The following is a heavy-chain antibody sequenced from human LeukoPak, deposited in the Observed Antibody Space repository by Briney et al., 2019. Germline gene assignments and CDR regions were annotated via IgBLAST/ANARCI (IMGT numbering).Heavy chain of an antibody. Sequence: SETLPLTCTVSGGSISSYFWSWIRQPPGKGLEWIGHIYYSGSTNYNPSLKSRVTVSVDTSKNQFSLKLSSVTAADTAVYYCARGAGNYYFYGMDVWGQGTTDTVSS. CDR3: ARGAGNYYFYGMDV. V-gene: IGHV4-59*01. J-gene: IGHJ6*02. CDR1: GGSISSYF. CDR2: IYYSGST.